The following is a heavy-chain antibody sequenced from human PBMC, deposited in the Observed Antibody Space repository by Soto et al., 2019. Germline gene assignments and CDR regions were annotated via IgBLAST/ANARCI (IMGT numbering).Heavy chain of an antibody. CDR2: TNPSGGGT. CDR1: GFIFSSYY. D-gene: IGHD6-13*01. Sequence: ASVKVSCTASGFIFSSYYMDWVRQAPGQGLEWMGTTNPSGGGTSYAQKFQGRVTMTRDTSTSTVYMELSSLRSEDTAVYYCARSPLAAAIDYWGQGTLVTVSS. CDR3: ARSPLAAAIDY. J-gene: IGHJ4*02. V-gene: IGHV1-46*01.